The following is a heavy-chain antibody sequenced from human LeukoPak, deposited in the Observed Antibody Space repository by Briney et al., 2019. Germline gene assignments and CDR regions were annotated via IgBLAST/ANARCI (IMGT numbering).Heavy chain of an antibody. D-gene: IGHD6-19*01. Sequence: SCKASGYTFTGYYMHWVRQAPGKGLEWVAVISYDGSNKYYADSVKGRFTISRDNSKNTLYLQMNSLRAEDTAVYYCAKGLVAGTEGGDYWGQGTLVTVSS. J-gene: IGHJ4*02. CDR3: AKGLVAGTEGGDY. V-gene: IGHV3-30*18. CDR2: ISYDGSNK. CDR1: GYTFTGYY.